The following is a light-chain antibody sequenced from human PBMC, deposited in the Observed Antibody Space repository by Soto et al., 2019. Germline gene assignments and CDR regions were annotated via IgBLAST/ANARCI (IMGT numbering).Light chain of an antibody. CDR1: TSDIGRYNY. CDR2: EVI. CDR3: ASWDDNLNGPV. Sequence: QSVLTQPASVSGSPGQSITISCTGTTSDIGRYNYVSWYQHHPGKAPKLIIYEVIHRPSGVSDRFSASKSGDTASLAISGLQSEDEADYYCASWDDNLNGPVFGRGTQLTVL. V-gene: IGLV2-14*01. J-gene: IGLJ2*01.